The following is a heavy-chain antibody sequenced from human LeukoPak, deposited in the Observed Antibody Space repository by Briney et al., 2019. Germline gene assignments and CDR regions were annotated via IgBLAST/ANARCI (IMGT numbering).Heavy chain of an antibody. CDR1: GYTFTSYG. J-gene: IGHJ3*02. Sequence: ASVKVSCKASGYTFTSYGISWVRQAPGQGLEWMGWISAYNGNTNYAQKLQGRVTMTTDTSTSTAYMELRSLRSDDTAVYYCAREEYYYGSGSYYNPRGAFDIWGQGTMVTVSS. V-gene: IGHV1-18*04. CDR2: ISAYNGNT. D-gene: IGHD3-10*01. CDR3: AREEYYYGSGSYYNPRGAFDI.